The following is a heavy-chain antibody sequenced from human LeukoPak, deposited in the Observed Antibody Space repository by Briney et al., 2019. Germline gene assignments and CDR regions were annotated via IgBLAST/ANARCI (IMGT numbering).Heavy chain of an antibody. CDR1: GFTFSIYW. CDR2: IKHDGSEK. J-gene: IGHJ3*02. V-gene: IGHV3-7*01. CDR3: ASRITRIVANVFDI. D-gene: IGHD3-22*01. Sequence: GGSLRLSCAASGFTFSIYWMNWVRQAPGKGLEWVAKIKHDGSEKHYVDSVKGRFTISRDNAKNSLYLQINSLRAEDTAVYYCASRITRIVANVFDIWGQGTMVTVSS.